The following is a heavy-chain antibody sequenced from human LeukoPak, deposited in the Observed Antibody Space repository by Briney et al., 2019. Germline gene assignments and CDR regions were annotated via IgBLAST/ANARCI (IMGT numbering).Heavy chain of an antibody. V-gene: IGHV4-39*07. CDR1: GGSISTSNYY. CDR3: AREVGFGPYSGSHPFDP. D-gene: IGHD1-26*01. CDR2: IFYSGST. Sequence: SETLSLTCTVSGGSISTSNYYWGWIRQPPGKGLEWIGNIFYSGSTYYSPSLKSRVTISLDTSRNQFSLKLNSVTPEDTAVYYCAREVGFGPYSGSHPFDPWGQGILVTVSS. J-gene: IGHJ5*02.